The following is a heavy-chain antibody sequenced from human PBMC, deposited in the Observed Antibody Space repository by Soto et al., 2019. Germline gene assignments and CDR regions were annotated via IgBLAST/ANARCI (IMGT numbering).Heavy chain of an antibody. V-gene: IGHV5-51*01. Sequence: PXESLKVSCKCSGYTFTNYWIGLVLQMPGKGLEWMGIIYPGDSDTKYNPSFQGQVTISADKSITTTYLRWTSLKASDTAIYYCADSIFYYGMDVWGQGTTVTVSS. CDR2: IYPGDSDT. CDR1: GYTFTNYW. CDR3: ADSIFYYGMDV. J-gene: IGHJ6*02.